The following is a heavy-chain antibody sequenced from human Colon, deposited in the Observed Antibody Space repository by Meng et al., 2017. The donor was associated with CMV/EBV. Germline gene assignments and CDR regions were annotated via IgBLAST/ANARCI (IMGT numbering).Heavy chain of an antibody. CDR2: ISTKNGNT. V-gene: IGHV1-18*01. J-gene: IGHJ2*01. D-gene: IGHD5-12*01. CDR1: GYTINNYG. Sequence: SGYTINNYGFSWVRQAPGQGPEWMGWISTKNGNTNYAQKFQGRVTMTTDTSTSTAYMELRSLRSDDTAVYYCTRDPVATSGRYFDLWGRGTLVTVSS. CDR3: TRDPVATSGRYFDL.